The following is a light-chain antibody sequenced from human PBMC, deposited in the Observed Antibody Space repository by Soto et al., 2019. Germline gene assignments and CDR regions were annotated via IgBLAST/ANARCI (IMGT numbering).Light chain of an antibody. V-gene: IGKV4-1*01. CDR1: QSVLYSSNNKNY. CDR2: WAS. CDR3: QQYYTTPFT. J-gene: IGKJ3*01. Sequence: DIVMTQSPDSLAVSLGERGTINCKSSQSVLYSSNNKNYLAWYQQKPGQPPKLLIYWASTRESGVPDRFSGSGSGTDFTLTISSLQAEDVAVYYCQQYYTTPFTFGPGTKVEIK.